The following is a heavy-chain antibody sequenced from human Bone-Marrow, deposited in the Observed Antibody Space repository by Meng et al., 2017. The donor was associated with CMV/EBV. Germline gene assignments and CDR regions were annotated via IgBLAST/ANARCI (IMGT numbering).Heavy chain of an antibody. D-gene: IGHD2-2*01. Sequence: GGSLRLSCAPSGFIFSTYSMHWVRQAPGRGLEWVSSISATSTYIYYVDSVKGRFTISRDNSKNTLYLQMNSLIPEDTAVYYCARDGGPKEYQLLDYGMDVWGQGTTVTVSS. J-gene: IGHJ6*02. CDR3: ARDGGPKEYQLLDYGMDV. V-gene: IGHV3-21*01. CDR1: GFIFSTYS. CDR2: ISATSTYI.